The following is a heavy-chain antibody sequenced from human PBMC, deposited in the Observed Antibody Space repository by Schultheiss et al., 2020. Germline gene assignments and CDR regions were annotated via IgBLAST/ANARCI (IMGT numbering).Heavy chain of an antibody. J-gene: IGHJ4*02. Sequence: SETLSLTCTVSGGSISSSNWWSWVRQHPGKGLEWIASIHYGGNTYYNPSLKSRVTISVDTSKNQFSLKLSSVTAADTAVYYCARGRGSVAARPRQTFFDYWGQGTLVTVSS. D-gene: IGHD6-6*01. CDR2: IHYGGNT. V-gene: IGHV4-4*02. CDR1: GGSISSSNW. CDR3: ARGRGSVAARPRQTFFDY.